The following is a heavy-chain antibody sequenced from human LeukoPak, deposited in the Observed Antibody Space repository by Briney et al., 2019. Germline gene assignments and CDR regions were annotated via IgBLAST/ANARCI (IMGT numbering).Heavy chain of an antibody. D-gene: IGHD2-15*01. Sequence: PGGPLDFSWEAPGLTAVSNTRSWVGQAPGKGLNWASALYSGGSTYYADSVKGRFTISSDNSKNTLYLQMNSLKAEDTAIYYCARAQDYCSGSTCYGYFQYWGQGTLVTVSS. CDR1: GLTAVSNT. CDR3: ARAQDYCSGSTCYGYFQY. CDR2: LYSGGST. J-gene: IGHJ1*01. V-gene: IGHV3-53*01.